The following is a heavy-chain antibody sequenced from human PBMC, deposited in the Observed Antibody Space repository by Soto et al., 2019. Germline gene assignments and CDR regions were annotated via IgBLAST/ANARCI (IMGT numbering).Heavy chain of an antibody. CDR3: ASSEGNYYYYGMDV. V-gene: IGHV3-11*01. CDR2: ISSSGTTI. CDR1: RFRFSDYY. Sequence: QLVESGGGLVKPGGSLRLSCEASRFRFSDYYMSWVRQAPGKGLEWVSFISSSGTTIYYADSVKGRFTISRHNAKHSLFLQTNRLRVEDTAVYYCASSEGNYYYYGMDVWGQGTTVTASS. J-gene: IGHJ6*02.